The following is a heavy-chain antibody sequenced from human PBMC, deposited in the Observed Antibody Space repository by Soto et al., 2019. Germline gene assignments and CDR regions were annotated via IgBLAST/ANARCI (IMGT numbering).Heavy chain of an antibody. CDR3: ARVHTAMIPGSAFDI. CDR1: GFSLSTSGVG. J-gene: IGHJ3*02. V-gene: IGHV2-5*02. CDR2: IYWDDDK. Sequence: QITLKESGPPLVKPTQTLTLTCTFSGFSLSTSGVGVGWIRQPPGKALEWLALIYWDDDKRYSPSLKSRRTITKDTAKNQVVLTMTNMDPVDTATYYCARVHTAMIPGSAFDIWGQGTMVTVSS. D-gene: IGHD5-18*01.